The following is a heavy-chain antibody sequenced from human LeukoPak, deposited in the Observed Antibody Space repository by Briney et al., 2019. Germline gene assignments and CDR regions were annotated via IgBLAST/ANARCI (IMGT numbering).Heavy chain of an antibody. D-gene: IGHD6-19*01. J-gene: IGHJ4*02. CDR2: IDQDGSEK. V-gene: IGHV3-7*01. Sequence: GGSLRLSCAASGFTFSSYWMSWVRQVPGKGLEWVANIDQDGSEKYYVDSVKGRFTISRDNAKNSLYLQMNSLRGEDTAVYYCARALYASGWYPDYFDYWGQGTLVTVSS. CDR1: GFTFSSYW. CDR3: ARALYASGWYPDYFDY.